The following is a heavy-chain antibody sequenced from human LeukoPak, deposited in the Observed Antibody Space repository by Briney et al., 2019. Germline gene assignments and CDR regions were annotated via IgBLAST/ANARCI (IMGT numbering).Heavy chain of an antibody. Sequence: SETLSLTCTVSGGSISSSYWSWMRQPPGKGLEWIGYIHYSGSTNYNPSLKSRVFISVDTSKKRFSLKLSSVTAADTAVYYCATGSGFYNWFDPWGQGTLVTVSS. CDR2: IHYSGST. J-gene: IGHJ5*02. CDR1: GGSISSSY. CDR3: ATGSGFYNWFDP. D-gene: IGHD3-22*01. V-gene: IGHV4-59*01.